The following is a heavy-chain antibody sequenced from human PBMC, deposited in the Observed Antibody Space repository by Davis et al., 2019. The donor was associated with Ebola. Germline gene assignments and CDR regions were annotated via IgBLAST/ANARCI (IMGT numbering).Heavy chain of an antibody. D-gene: IGHD3-10*01. J-gene: IGHJ4*02. CDR1: GFTFSSYW. CDR3: ARGGYFGLGTYYNAAPFYY. Sequence: GGSLRLSCAASGFTFSSYWMSWVRQAPGKGLEWVANIKQDGSEKYYVDSVKGRFTISRDNAKNSLYLQMNSLRVEDTAVYYCARGGYFGLGTYYNAAPFYYWGQGTLVTVSS. V-gene: IGHV3-7*04. CDR2: IKQDGSEK.